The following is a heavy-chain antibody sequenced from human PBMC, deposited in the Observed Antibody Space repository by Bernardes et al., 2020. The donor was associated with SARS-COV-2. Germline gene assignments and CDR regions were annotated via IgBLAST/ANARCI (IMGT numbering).Heavy chain of an antibody. V-gene: IGHV4-34*01. Sequence: SETLSLTCGVSGGSFTDFYWSWLRQPPGKGLEWIGEINHIGTTVYNPSLKSRVSISLDTSRNLFSLNLTSLTAADTAVYYCARGRTDYYLSSWYTYWDQGSLVTVSS. CDR3: ARGRTDYYLSSWYTY. CDR1: GGSFTDFY. CDR2: INHIGTT. D-gene: IGHD6-13*01. J-gene: IGHJ4*02.